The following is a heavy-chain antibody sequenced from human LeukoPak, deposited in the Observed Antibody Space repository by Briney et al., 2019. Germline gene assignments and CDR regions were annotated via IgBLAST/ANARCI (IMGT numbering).Heavy chain of an antibody. CDR3: ARDSNLNWFDP. CDR2: ISAYNGNT. D-gene: IGHD4-11*01. Sequence: ASVKVSCTASGYTFTSYGISWVRRAPGQGLEWMGWISAYNGNTNYAQKLQGRVTMTTDTSTSTAYMELRSLRSDDTAVYYCARDSNLNWFDPWGQGTLVTVSS. V-gene: IGHV1-18*01. CDR1: GYTFTSYG. J-gene: IGHJ5*02.